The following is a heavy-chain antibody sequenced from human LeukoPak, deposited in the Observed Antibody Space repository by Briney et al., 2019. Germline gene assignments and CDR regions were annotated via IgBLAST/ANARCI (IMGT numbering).Heavy chain of an antibody. Sequence: SVKVSCKASGGTFSSYAISWVRQAAGQGPEWLGGIIPIFGTANYAQKFQGRVTITADEDTSTAYMELSRLRSEDTDVYYCARGDRPDPGYSYGFVYWGQGTLVTVS. D-gene: IGHD5-18*01. CDR1: GGTFSSYA. J-gene: IGHJ4*02. V-gene: IGHV1-69*13. CDR2: IIPIFGTA. CDR3: ARGDRPDPGYSYGFVY.